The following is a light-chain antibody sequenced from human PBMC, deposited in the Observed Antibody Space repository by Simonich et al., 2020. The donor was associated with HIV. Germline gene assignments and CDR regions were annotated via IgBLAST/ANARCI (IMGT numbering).Light chain of an antibody. CDR1: QSILYRSKNKNS. Sequence: DLVMTQSPDSLAVSLGERATINCKSSQSILYRSKNKNSLAWYQQKPGQPPKLLIYWASTRESGVPDRFSGSGSGTDFTLTISSLQAEDVAVYYCQQYYSTPLTFGGGTKVEIK. CDR3: QQYYSTPLT. CDR2: WAS. V-gene: IGKV4-1*01. J-gene: IGKJ4*01.